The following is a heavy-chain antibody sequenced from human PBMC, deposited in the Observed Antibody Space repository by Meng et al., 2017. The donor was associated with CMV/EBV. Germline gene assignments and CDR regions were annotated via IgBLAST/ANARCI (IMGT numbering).Heavy chain of an antibody. J-gene: IGHJ4*02. CDR2: IKTKTDGETT. V-gene: IGHV3-15*01. Sequence: GESLKISCAASGLTRSNTWQSWVRQAPGKGLEWVGLIKTKTDGETTDYAAPVKGRFIISRDDSKNTLYLQMNSLKTEDTAVYYCTNGLRGVGAFDYWGQGALVTVSS. D-gene: IGHD3-16*01. CDR3: TNGLRGVGAFDY. CDR1: GLTRSNTW.